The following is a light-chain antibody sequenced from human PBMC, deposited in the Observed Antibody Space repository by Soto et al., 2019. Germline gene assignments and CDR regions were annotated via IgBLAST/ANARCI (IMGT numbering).Light chain of an antibody. CDR2: HAS. CDR3: QQFYSYPFT. V-gene: IGKV1-9*01. CDR1: QDITNH. J-gene: IGKJ3*01. Sequence: DIQLTQSPSFLSASVGDRVTITCRASQDITNHFAWYQQKPANAPSLLIYHASTLQSGVPSRFSGSQSGTEFTLTISSLQPEDFATYYCQQFYSYPFTFGPGTKVDVK.